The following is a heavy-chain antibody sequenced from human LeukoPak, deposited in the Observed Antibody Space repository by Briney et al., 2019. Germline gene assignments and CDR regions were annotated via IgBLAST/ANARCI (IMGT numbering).Heavy chain of an antibody. CDR1: GYTFTSYY. CDR3: ARSPMNRGGPYCSSTSCYNLRGAFDI. J-gene: IGHJ3*02. CDR2: INPSGGST. V-gene: IGHV1-46*01. Sequence: GASVKVSCKASGYTFTSYYMHWVRQAPGQGLEWMGIINPSGGSTSYAQKFQGRVTMTRDMSTSTAYMELSSLRSEDTAVYYCARSPMNRGGPYCSSTSCYNLRGAFDIWGQGTMVTVSS. D-gene: IGHD2-2*02.